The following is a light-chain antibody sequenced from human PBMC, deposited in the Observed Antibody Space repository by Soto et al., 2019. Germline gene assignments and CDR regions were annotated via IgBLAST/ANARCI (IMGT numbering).Light chain of an antibody. J-gene: IGLJ1*01. CDR1: SSNIGAGYH. Sequence: QSVLTQPPSVSGAPGQRVTISCTGSSSNIGAGYHVHWYQQLPGTAPKLLIYANINRPPGVPDRFSGSKSGTSASLAITGLQAEDAADYYCQSSDSSLSARFGTGTKVTVL. CDR3: QSSDSSLSAR. CDR2: ANI. V-gene: IGLV1-40*01.